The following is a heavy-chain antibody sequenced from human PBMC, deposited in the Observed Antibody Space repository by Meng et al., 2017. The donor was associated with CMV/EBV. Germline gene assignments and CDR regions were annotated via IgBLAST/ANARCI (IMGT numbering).Heavy chain of an antibody. CDR1: GFTFSSYE. Sequence: SCAASGFTFSSYEMNWVRQAPGKGLEWVSYISSSGSTIYYADSVQGRFTISRDNAKNSLYLQMNSLRADDKAVYYCASGACSSTSCYGEIDYWGQGTLVTVSS. J-gene: IGHJ4*02. V-gene: IGHV3-48*03. CDR3: ASGACSSTSCYGEIDY. D-gene: IGHD2-2*01. CDR2: ISSSGSTI.